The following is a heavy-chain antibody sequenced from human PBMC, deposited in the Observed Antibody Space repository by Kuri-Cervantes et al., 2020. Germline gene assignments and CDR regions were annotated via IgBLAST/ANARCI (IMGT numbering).Heavy chain of an antibody. D-gene: IGHD2/OR15-2a*01. J-gene: IGHJ3*02. Sequence: GGSLRLFCAASGFTFSDYYMSWIRQAPGKGLEWVSYISSSGSTIYYADSVKGRFTISRDNAKNSLYLQMNSLRAEDKAVYYCAFYRAYDAFDIWGQGTMVTVSS. CDR3: AFYRAYDAFDI. V-gene: IGHV3-11*01. CDR1: GFTFSDYY. CDR2: ISSSGSTI.